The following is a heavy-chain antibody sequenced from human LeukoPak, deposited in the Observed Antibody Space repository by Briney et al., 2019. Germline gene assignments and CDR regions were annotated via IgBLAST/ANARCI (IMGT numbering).Heavy chain of an antibody. Sequence: PGGSLRLSCAASGFTFSSYTMNWVRQAPGKGLEWVSSITSSSSYIYYADSVKGRFTISRDNAKKSLYLQMNSLRAEDTAVYCCARDGDILTGYYKYYFDYWGQGTLVTVSS. CDR3: ARDGDILTGYYKYYFDY. J-gene: IGHJ4*02. CDR2: ITSSSSYI. CDR1: GFTFSSYT. D-gene: IGHD3-9*01. V-gene: IGHV3-21*01.